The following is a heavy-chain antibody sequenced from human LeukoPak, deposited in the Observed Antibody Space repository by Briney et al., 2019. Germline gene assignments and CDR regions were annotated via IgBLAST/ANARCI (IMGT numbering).Heavy chain of an antibody. Sequence: PGGSLRLSCAASGFTFSSYAMRWVRQAPGKGLEWVSGISGSGGSTYYADSVKGRFPISRDNSKNTLYLQMNSLRAEDTAVYYCAKERAPLGYCSSTSCPFDYWGQGTLVTVSS. CDR1: GFTFSSYA. V-gene: IGHV3-23*01. D-gene: IGHD2-2*01. CDR2: ISGSGGST. J-gene: IGHJ4*02. CDR3: AKERAPLGYCSSTSCPFDY.